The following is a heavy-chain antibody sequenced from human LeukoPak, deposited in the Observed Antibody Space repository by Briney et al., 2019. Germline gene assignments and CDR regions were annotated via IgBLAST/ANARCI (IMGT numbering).Heavy chain of an antibody. J-gene: IGHJ4*02. CDR3: AIQLLGRRQWLEG. D-gene: IGHD6-19*01. CDR1: GGPFSGYY. CDR2: INHSGST. Sequence: SETLSLTCAVYGGPFSGYYWSWIRQPPGKGLEWIGEINHSGSTNYNPSLKSRVTISVDTSKNQFSLKLSSVTAADTAVYYCAIQLLGRRQWLEGWGQGTLVTVSS. V-gene: IGHV4-34*01.